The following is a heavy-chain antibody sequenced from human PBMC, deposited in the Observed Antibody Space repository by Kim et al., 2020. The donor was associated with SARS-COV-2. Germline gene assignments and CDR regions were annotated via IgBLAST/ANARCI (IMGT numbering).Heavy chain of an antibody. V-gene: IGHV3-66*01. Sequence: GGSLRLSCVASGFNATTNFMSWVRQTPRKGLEWISIIYSGGTTFYADSVKDRFTLSRDNSKNTLYLHMRSLSAGDSALYYCARGGVFYDDTSGYPFDLWG. D-gene: IGHD3-22*01. CDR1: GFNATTNF. J-gene: IGHJ3*01. CDR2: IYSGGTT. CDR3: ARGGVFYDDTSGYPFDL.